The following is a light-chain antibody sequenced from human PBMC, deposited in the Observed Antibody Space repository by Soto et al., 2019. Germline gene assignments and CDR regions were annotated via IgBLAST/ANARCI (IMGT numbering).Light chain of an antibody. V-gene: IGKV3-20*01. CDR3: QQYGSSPYT. Sequence: EILLTQSPGTLSLSPGERATLSCRASQSVRNSYLAWYQQKPGQAPRLLIYGASGRATGIPDRFSGSGSGTDFTLTISRLAPEDFAVYYCQQYGSSPYTFGRGTKLEI. CDR2: GAS. J-gene: IGKJ2*01. CDR1: QSVRNSY.